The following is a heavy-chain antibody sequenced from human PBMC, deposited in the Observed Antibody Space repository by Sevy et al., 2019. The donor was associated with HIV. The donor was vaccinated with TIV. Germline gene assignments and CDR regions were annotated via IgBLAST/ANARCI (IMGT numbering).Heavy chain of an antibody. CDR2: ISWDGGST. V-gene: IGHV3-43*01. D-gene: IGHD1-26*01. CDR1: GFTFDDYT. CDR3: AKNNVGATTRGYYYYGMDV. Sequence: GGSLRLSCAASGFTFDDYTMHWVRQAPGKGLEWVSLISWDGGSTYYADSVKGRFTISRDNSKNSLYLQMNSLRTEDTALYYCAKNNVGATTRGYYYYGMDVWGQGTTVTVSS. J-gene: IGHJ6*02.